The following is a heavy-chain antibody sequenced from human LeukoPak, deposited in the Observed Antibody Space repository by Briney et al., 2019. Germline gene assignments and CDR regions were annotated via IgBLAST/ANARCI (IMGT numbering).Heavy chain of an antibody. CDR2: ISGSGSII. Sequence: GGSLRLSCAASGFTFSDYYMTWIRQAPGKGLEWISYISGSGSIIYYADSVKGRFTISRDNAKNSLYLQMNSLRAEDTAVYYCARIWFGELEDYPDIFAWDYWGQGTLVTVSS. CDR1: GFTFSDYY. D-gene: IGHD3-10*01. J-gene: IGHJ4*02. V-gene: IGHV3-11*01. CDR3: ARIWFGELEDYPDIFAWDY.